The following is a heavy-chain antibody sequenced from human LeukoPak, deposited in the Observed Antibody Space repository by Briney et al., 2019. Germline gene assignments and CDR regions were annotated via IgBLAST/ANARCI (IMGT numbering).Heavy chain of an antibody. CDR1: GFTFSSDF. Sequence: GGSLRLSCVASGFTFSSDFMHWIRQVPGEGLMWVSQISGDETYTNYADSVKGRFTISRDNAKNTLYLQMNSLRAEDTAIYYCVREDNAFNIWGQGTLVTVSS. CDR3: VREDNAFNI. V-gene: IGHV3-74*01. J-gene: IGHJ3*02. CDR2: ISGDETYT.